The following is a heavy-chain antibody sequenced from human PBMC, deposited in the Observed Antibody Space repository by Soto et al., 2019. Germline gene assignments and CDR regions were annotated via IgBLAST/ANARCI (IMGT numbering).Heavy chain of an antibody. CDR1: GYTFTSYD. Sequence: GASVKVSCKASGYTFTSYDINWVRQATGQGLEWMGWMNPNSGNTGYAQKFQGRVTMTRNTSISTAYMELSSLRSEDTAVYYCARGRWGPTGSYYYYGMDVWGQGTTVTVSS. CDR2: MNPNSGNT. CDR3: ARGRWGPTGSYYYYGMDV. V-gene: IGHV1-8*01. J-gene: IGHJ6*02. D-gene: IGHD1-26*01.